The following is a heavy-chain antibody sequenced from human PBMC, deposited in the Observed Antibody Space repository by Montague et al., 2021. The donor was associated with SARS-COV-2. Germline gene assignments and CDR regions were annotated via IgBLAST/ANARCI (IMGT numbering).Heavy chain of an antibody. J-gene: IGHJ4*02. CDR1: GFIFNKYG. CDR2: INVFGTTA. Sequence: SLSLSCAASGFIFNKYGVGWVRQAPGKGLEWVSVINVFGTTAYYADSVRGRFTMSRDNYRNTLDLHMISPRADDTAIYYCVKGRSTDWTRDFDSWGQGTLVTVSS. D-gene: IGHD3-9*01. V-gene: IGHV3-23*01. CDR3: VKGRSTDWTRDFDS.